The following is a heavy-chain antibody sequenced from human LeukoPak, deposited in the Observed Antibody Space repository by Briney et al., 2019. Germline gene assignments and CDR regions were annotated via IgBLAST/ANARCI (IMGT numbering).Heavy chain of an antibody. J-gene: IGHJ4*02. CDR1: GFTFSSYG. Sequence: PGGSLRLSCAASGFTFSSYGMHWVRQAPGKGLEWVAVIWYDGSNKYYADSVKGRFTISRDNSKNTLYLQMNSLRAEDTAVYYCARDGVAGAGHDCWGQGTLVTVSS. D-gene: IGHD6-19*01. CDR3: ARDGVAGAGHDC. CDR2: IWYDGSNK. V-gene: IGHV3-33*01.